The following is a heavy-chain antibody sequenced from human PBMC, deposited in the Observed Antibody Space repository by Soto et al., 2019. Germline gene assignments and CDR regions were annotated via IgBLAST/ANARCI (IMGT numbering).Heavy chain of an antibody. CDR1: GFTFSSYA. D-gene: IGHD4-17*01. V-gene: IGHV3-23*01. J-gene: IGHJ4*02. Sequence: EVQLLESGGGLVQPGGSLRLSCAASGFTFSSYAMSWVRQAPGKGLEWVSAISGSGGSTYYADSVKGRFTISRDNSKNPLYLQMNSLRAEDTAVYYCAKDRYGDYLGDYWGQGTLVTVSS. CDR3: AKDRYGDYLGDY. CDR2: ISGSGGST.